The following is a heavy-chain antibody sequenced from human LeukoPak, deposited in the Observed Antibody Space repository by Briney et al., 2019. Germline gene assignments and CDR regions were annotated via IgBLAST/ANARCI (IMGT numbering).Heavy chain of an antibody. CDR3: ASITMIVVVMKDY. CDR1: GGSISSSSYY. CDR2: IYYSGST. J-gene: IGHJ4*02. Sequence: SETLSLTCTVSGGSISSSSYYWGWIRQPPGKGLEWIGSIYYSGSTYYNPSLKSRVTISVDTSKNQFSLKLSSVTAADTAVYYCASITMIVVVMKDYWGQGTLVTVSS. D-gene: IGHD3-22*01. V-gene: IGHV4-39*01.